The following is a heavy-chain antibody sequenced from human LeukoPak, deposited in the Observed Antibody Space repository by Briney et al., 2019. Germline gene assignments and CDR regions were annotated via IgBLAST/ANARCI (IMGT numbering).Heavy chain of an antibody. CDR1: GFTFNIYG. D-gene: IGHD5-24*01. CDR2: VRDDGSDK. J-gene: IGHJ4*02. V-gene: IGHV3-30*02. CDR3: ARPSPPGDGYNPCDY. Sequence: GGSLRLSCAASGFTFNIYGMHWVRQAPGKGLDWVALVRDDGSDKYYADSAKGRFTISRDNSKNTVYLQMNSLRTEDTAVYYCARPSPPGDGYNPCDYWGPGALVIVSS.